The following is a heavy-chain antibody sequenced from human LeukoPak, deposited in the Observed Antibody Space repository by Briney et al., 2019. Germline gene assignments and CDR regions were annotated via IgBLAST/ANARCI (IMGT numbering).Heavy chain of an antibody. D-gene: IGHD1-26*01. V-gene: IGHV4-61*02. CDR3: AREVGAGPLV. CDR2: IYTSRST. J-gene: IGHJ4*02. CDR1: GGSISSGSYY. Sequence: SQTLSLTCTVSGGSISSGSYYWRWIRQPAGKGLGWIGRIYTSRSTNYNPSLKSRVTISVDTSKNQSSLKLSSVTAADTAVYYWAREVGAGPLVWGQGTLVTLSS.